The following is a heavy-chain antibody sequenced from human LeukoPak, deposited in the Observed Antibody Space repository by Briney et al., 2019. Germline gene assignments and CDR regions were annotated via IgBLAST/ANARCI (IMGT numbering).Heavy chain of an antibody. CDR1: GFTFSSYG. Sequence: PGGSLRLSCAASGFTFSSYGMHWVRQAPGKGLEWVGRTRNKANSYTTEYAASVKGRFTISRDDSKNSLYLQMNSLKTEDTAVYYCARVFSNYYDSSGFDYWGQGTLVTVSS. D-gene: IGHD3-22*01. CDR2: TRNKANSYTT. J-gene: IGHJ4*02. V-gene: IGHV3-72*01. CDR3: ARVFSNYYDSSGFDY.